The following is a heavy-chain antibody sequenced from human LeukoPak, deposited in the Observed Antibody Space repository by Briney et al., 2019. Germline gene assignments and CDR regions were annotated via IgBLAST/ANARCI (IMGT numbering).Heavy chain of an antibody. V-gene: IGHV4-34*01. J-gene: IGHJ4*02. CDR1: GGSFSGYY. CDR2: INHSGST. CDR3: ATGGYGGTPD. D-gene: IGHD3-22*01. Sequence: SETLSLTCAVYGGSFSGYYWSWIRQPPGKGLEWIGEINHSGSTNYNPSLKGRVTISVDTSKNQFSLKLSSVTAADTAVYYCATGGYGGTPDWGQGTLVTVSS.